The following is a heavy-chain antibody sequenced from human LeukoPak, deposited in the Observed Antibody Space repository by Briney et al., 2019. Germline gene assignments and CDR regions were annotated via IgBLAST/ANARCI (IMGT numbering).Heavy chain of an antibody. V-gene: IGHV4-34*01. Sequence: SETLSLTCAVYGGSFSGYYWSWIRQPPGKGLEWIGEINHSGSTNYNPSLKSRVTISVDTSKNQFSLKLSSVTAADTAVYYCARHVRDSSGYLSDAFDIWGQGTMVTVSS. J-gene: IGHJ3*02. CDR3: ARHVRDSSGYLSDAFDI. CDR2: INHSGST. D-gene: IGHD3-22*01. CDR1: GGSFSGYY.